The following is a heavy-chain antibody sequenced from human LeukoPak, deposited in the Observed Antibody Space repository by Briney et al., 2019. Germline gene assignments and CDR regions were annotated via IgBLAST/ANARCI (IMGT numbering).Heavy chain of an antibody. CDR1: GFTFSSYW. V-gene: IGHV3-74*01. CDR2: INTDGSST. D-gene: IGHD3-3*01. J-gene: IGHJ4*02. Sequence: GGSLRLSCAASGFTFSSYWMHWVRQAPGKGLVWVSRINTDGSSTSYADSVKGRFTISRDNAKNTLYLQMNSLRAEDTAVYYCARYDFWSGSLDYWGQGTLVTVSS. CDR3: ARYDFWSGSLDY.